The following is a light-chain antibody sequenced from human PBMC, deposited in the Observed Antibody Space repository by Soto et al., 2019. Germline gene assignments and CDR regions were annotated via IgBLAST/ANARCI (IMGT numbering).Light chain of an antibody. CDR2: AAS. CDR3: QQYKDWPTT. V-gene: IGKV3-15*01. Sequence: EKEMTQSPSTLSLAPGERVTLSCGASESVRTNLAWYQQKAGQAPRLLIYAASTRATGIPARFSGSGAGTDFTLTITSLQSEDFGVYFCQQYKDWPTTFGQGTKVDIK. CDR1: ESVRTN. J-gene: IGKJ1*01.